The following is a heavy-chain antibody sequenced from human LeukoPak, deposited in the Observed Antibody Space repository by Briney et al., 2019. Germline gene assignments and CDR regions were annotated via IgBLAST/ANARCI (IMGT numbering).Heavy chain of an antibody. V-gene: IGHV1-18*01. CDR1: GYTFTSYG. Sequence: EASVTVSCKASGYTFTSYGISWVRQAPGQGLEWMGWISAYNGNTNYAQKLQGRVTMTTDTSTSTAYMELRSLRSDDTAVYYCARQGRKWELRRAFDIWGQGTMVTVSS. CDR3: ARQGRKWELRRAFDI. J-gene: IGHJ3*02. CDR2: ISAYNGNT. D-gene: IGHD1-26*01.